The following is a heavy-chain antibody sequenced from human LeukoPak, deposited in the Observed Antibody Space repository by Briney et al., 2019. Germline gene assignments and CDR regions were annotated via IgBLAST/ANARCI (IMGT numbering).Heavy chain of an antibody. D-gene: IGHD2-2*01. Sequence: GGSLRLSCAASGFTVSSSYMSWVRQAPGKGLEWVSVIYSGGSTYYADSVKGRFTISRDNSKNTLYLQMNSLRAEDTAVYYCARDTSLPGDYSYWGQGTLVTVSS. CDR1: GFTVSSSY. V-gene: IGHV3-53*01. CDR2: IYSGGST. J-gene: IGHJ4*02. CDR3: ARDTSLPGDYSY.